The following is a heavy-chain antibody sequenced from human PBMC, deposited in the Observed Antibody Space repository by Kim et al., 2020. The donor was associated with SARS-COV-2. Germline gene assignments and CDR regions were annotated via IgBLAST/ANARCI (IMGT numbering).Heavy chain of an antibody. CDR2: ISYDGSNK. V-gene: IGHV3-33*05. CDR1: GFTFSSYG. CDR3: ARDPSAVYDILTGYGDY. J-gene: IGHJ4*02. Sequence: GGSLRLSCAASGFTFSSYGMHWVRQAPGKGLEWVAVISYDGSNKYYADSVKGRFTISRDNSKNTLYLQMNSLRAEDTAVYYCARDPSAVYDILTGYGDYWGQGTLVTVSS. D-gene: IGHD3-9*01.